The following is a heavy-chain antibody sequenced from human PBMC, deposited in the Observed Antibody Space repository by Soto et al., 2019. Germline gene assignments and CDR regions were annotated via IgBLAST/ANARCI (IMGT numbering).Heavy chain of an antibody. CDR2: IYYTGIT. V-gene: IGHV4-59*01. J-gene: IGHJ3*02. Sequence: SETLSLTCTVSGGPISCFYWTWIRQPPGKGLEWIGYIYYTGITNYNPSLKSRVTISVDTSKNQFSLKLSSVTAADTAVYYCARKTWFDIWGQGTMVTVSS. CDR1: GGPISCFY. CDR3: ARKTWFDI.